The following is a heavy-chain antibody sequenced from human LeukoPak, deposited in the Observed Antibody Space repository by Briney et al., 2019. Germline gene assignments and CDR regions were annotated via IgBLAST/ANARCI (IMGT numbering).Heavy chain of an antibody. Sequence: PGGSLRLSCAASGFTMSNYGVSWVRQAPGKGLEWVSGIRSAVDTTHYADSVKGRFIISRDNSQNTLYLQMNSLRAEDTAIYYCAKDLPYYYDSSGSGDAFDIWGRGTMVTVST. D-gene: IGHD3-22*01. J-gene: IGHJ3*02. CDR1: GFTMSNYG. V-gene: IGHV3-23*01. CDR2: IRSAVDTT. CDR3: AKDLPYYYDSSGSGDAFDI.